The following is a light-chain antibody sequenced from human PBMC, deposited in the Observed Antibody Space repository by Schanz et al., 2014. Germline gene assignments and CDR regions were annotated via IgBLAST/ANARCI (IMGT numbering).Light chain of an antibody. V-gene: IGKV1-9*01. J-gene: IGKJ2*01. CDR3: QQLNSHPYT. CDR1: QGISSY. Sequence: DIQLTQSPSSLSASVGDRVTIPCRASQGISSYLAWYQQKSGKAPQLLIYAASTLQGGVPSRFSGSGSGTDFSLTISSLQPEDFASYYCQQLNSHPYTFGQGTKLEIK. CDR2: AAS.